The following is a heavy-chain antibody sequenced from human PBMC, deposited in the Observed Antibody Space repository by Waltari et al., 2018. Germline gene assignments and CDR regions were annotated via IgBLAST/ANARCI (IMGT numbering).Heavy chain of an antibody. CDR2: ISYDGSNK. CDR1: GFTFSSYA. J-gene: IGHJ4*02. D-gene: IGHD6-13*01. Sequence: QVQLVESGGGVVQPGRSLRLSCAASGFTFSSYAMHWVRQAPGKGLEWVAVISYDGSNKYYADSVKGRFTISRDNSKNTLYLQMNSLRAEDTAVYYCASAAAAGTGGFDYWGQGTLVTVSS. CDR3: ASAAAAGTGGFDY. V-gene: IGHV3-30-3*01.